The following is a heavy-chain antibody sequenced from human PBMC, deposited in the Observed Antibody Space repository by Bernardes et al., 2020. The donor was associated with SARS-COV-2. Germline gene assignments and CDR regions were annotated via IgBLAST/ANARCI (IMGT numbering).Heavy chain of an antibody. D-gene: IGHD1-26*01. CDR3: AKDIPFSGSS. CDR1: GFTFSSNT. Sequence: VGSLRLSCAASGFTFSSNTMDWFRQAPGQGLEWVSSIGSTSIHRFYADSVKGRFTISRDNSKNSLYLQMNNLRAEDTAVYYCAKDIPFSGSSWGQGTLVTVSS. V-gene: IGHV3-21*01. J-gene: IGHJ5*02. CDR2: IGSTSIHR.